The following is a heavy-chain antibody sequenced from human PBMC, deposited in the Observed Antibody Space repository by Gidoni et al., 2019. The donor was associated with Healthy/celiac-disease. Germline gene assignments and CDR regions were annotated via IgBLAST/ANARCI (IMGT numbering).Heavy chain of an antibody. Sequence: EVQLVESGGGRVKPGGSLRLSCAAYGCTFSSYSMNWVRQAPGKGLEWVSSISSCSSYIYYADSGKGRFPISRDNATNSLYLQRNSLRAEDTAVYYCARDSGVVVPAAPLREAAADDWFDPWGQGTLVTVSS. V-gene: IGHV3-21*01. CDR3: ARDSGVVVPAAPLREAAADDWFDP. CDR2: ISSCSSYI. J-gene: IGHJ5*02. D-gene: IGHD2-2*01. CDR1: GCTFSSYS.